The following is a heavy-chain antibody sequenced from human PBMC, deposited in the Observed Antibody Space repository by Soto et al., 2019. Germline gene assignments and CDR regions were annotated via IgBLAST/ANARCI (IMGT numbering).Heavy chain of an antibody. J-gene: IGHJ6*02. D-gene: IGHD3-3*01. CDR2: ISGSGGST. Sequence: EAQLLESGGGLVQPGVSLRLSCAASGFTFSSYAMSWVRQAPGKGLEWVSAISGSGGSTYYADSVKGRFTISRDNSKNTLYLQMNSLRAEDTAVYYCENDFWSGYLDYYYYGMDVWGQGTTVTVSS. CDR3: ENDFWSGYLDYYYYGMDV. CDR1: GFTFSSYA. V-gene: IGHV3-23*01.